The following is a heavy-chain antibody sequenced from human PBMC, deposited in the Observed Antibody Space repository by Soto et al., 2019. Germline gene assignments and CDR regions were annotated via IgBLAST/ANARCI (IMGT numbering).Heavy chain of an antibody. Sequence: QLQLQESGSGLVKPSQTLSLTCAVSGGSISSGGYSWRWIRQPPGKGLEWIGYIYHSGSTYYNPFLKRRVNISVDRSKNQFSLMRSSVTAADTAVYYCARGGADYPNWFDPWGQGTLVTVSS. CDR3: ARGGADYPNWFDP. V-gene: IGHV4-30-2*01. CDR2: IYHSGST. D-gene: IGHD4-17*01. J-gene: IGHJ5*02. CDR1: GGSISSGGYS.